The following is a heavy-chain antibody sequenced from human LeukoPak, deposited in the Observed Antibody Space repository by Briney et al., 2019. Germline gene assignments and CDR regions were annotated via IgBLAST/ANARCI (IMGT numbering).Heavy chain of an antibody. Sequence: ASVKVSCKASGYTFTSYDINWVRQATGQGLEWMGWMNPNSGNTGYAQKFQGRVTITRNTSISTAYMELSSLRSEDTAVYYCARPGRGYSYGFDAFDIWGQGTMVTVSS. CDR2: MNPNSGNT. CDR3: ARPGRGYSYGFDAFDI. J-gene: IGHJ3*02. CDR1: GYTFTSYD. V-gene: IGHV1-8*03. D-gene: IGHD5-18*01.